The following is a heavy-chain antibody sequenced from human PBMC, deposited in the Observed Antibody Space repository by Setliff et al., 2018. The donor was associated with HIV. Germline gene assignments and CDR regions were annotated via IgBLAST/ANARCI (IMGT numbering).Heavy chain of an antibody. CDR3: ARDPAPSSSASYFQH. CDR2: INAGNGNT. J-gene: IGHJ1*01. Sequence: ASVKVSCKASGYTLTTHAMHWVRQAPGQSPEWMGWINAGNGNTKYSQKFQGRVTITRDTSATTASMELSSLRSEDTAVYYCARDPAPSSSASYFQHWGQGTPVTVSS. V-gene: IGHV1-3*01. CDR1: GYTLTTHA. D-gene: IGHD6-6*01.